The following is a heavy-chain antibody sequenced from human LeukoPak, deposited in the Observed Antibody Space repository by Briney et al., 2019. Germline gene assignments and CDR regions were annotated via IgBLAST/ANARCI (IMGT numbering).Heavy chain of an antibody. D-gene: IGHD1-7*01. J-gene: IGHJ4*02. Sequence: GASAKVSCKASGYTFTGYYMHWVRQAPGQGLEWMGRINPNSGGTNYAQKFQGRVTMTRDTSISTAYMELSRLRSDDTAVYYCARDQLPHPFDYWGQGTLVTVSS. V-gene: IGHV1-2*06. CDR2: INPNSGGT. CDR1: GYTFTGYY. CDR3: ARDQLPHPFDY.